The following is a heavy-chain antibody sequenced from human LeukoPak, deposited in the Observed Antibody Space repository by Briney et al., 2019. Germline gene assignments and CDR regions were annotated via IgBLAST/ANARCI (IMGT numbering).Heavy chain of an antibody. Sequence: GASVKVSCKASGYTFTGYYMHWVRQAPGQGLEWMGWINPNSGGTNYAQKFQGRVTMTRDTSISTAYMELSRLRSDDTAVYYCARDSMIAAAGTIVPWGQGTLVTVSS. J-gene: IGHJ5*02. CDR3: ARDSMIAAAGTIVP. CDR2: INPNSGGT. D-gene: IGHD6-13*01. V-gene: IGHV1-2*02. CDR1: GYTFTGYY.